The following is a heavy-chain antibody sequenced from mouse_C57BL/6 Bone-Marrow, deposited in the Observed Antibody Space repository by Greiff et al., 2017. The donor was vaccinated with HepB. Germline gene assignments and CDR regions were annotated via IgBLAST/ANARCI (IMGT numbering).Heavy chain of an antibody. CDR1: GFTFTSYW. J-gene: IGHJ3*01. Sequence: VQLQQSGAELAKPGASVKLSCTASGFTFTSYWMHWVKQRPGQGLEWIGYINPSSGYTKYNQKFKDKATLTADKSSSTAYMQLSSLTYEDSADYYCAREGTTVVARSWFAYWGQGTPVTVSA. D-gene: IGHD1-1*01. CDR3: AREGTTVVARSWFAY. CDR2: INPSSGYT. V-gene: IGHV1-7*01.